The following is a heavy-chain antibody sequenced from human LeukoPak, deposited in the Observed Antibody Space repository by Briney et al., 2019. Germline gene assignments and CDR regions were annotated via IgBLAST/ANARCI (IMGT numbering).Heavy chain of an antibody. Sequence: GGSLRLSCVASGFTFSSYAMSWVRQAPGKGLEWVSSFSGSGASTYFADSVKGRFTISRDNSRNTLYLQINSLRADDTAVYYCAKAGGGSSYSGLDYWGQGALVTVSS. D-gene: IGHD2-15*01. CDR2: FSGSGAST. CDR3: AKAGGGSSYSGLDY. J-gene: IGHJ4*02. CDR1: GFTFSSYA. V-gene: IGHV3-23*01.